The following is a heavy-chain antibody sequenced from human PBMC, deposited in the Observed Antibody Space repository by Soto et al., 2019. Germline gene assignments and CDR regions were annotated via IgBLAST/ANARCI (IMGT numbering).Heavy chain of an antibody. D-gene: IGHD1-26*01. CDR3: AKDSWELLNWFDP. Sequence: QVQLVESGGGVVQPGRSLRLSCAASGFTFSSYGMHWVRQAPGKGLEWVAVISYDGSNKYYADSVKGRFTISRDNSKNTLYLQMNSLRAEDTAVYYCAKDSWELLNWFDPWGQGTLVTISS. CDR1: GFTFSSYG. V-gene: IGHV3-30*18. CDR2: ISYDGSNK. J-gene: IGHJ5*02.